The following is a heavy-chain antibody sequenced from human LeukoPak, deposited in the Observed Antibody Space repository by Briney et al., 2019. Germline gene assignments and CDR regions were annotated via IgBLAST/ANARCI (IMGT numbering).Heavy chain of an antibody. D-gene: IGHD6-19*01. Sequence: SETLSLTCAVYGGSFSGYYWSWIRQPPGKGLEWIGEINHSGSTNYNPSPKSRVTISVDTSKNQFSLKLSSVTAADTAVYYCARGPLAVAGTTPLDYWGQGTLVTVSS. V-gene: IGHV4-34*01. CDR3: ARGPLAVAGTTPLDY. J-gene: IGHJ4*02. CDR2: INHSGST. CDR1: GGSFSGYY.